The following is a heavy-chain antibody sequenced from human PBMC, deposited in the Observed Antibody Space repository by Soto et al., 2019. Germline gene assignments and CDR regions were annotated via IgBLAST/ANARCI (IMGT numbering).Heavy chain of an antibody. D-gene: IGHD5-18*01. CDR1: GFTFSSYA. V-gene: IGHV3-23*01. J-gene: IGHJ6*02. Sequence: GGSLRLSCAASGFTFSSYAMSWVRQAPGKGLEWVSAISGSGGSTYYADSVKGRFTISRDNSKNTLYLQMNSLRAEDTAVYYCAKDQDTAMVRSPTGYGMDVWGQGTTVTVSS. CDR3: AKDQDTAMVRSPTGYGMDV. CDR2: ISGSGGST.